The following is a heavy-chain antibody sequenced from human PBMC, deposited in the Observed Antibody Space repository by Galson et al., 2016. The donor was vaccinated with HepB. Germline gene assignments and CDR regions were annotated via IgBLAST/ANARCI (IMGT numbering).Heavy chain of an antibody. J-gene: IGHJ5*02. V-gene: IGHV3-23*01. D-gene: IGHD3-22*01. Sequence: SLRLSCAASGFTFSSYAMSWVRQAPGEGLEWVSAISGSGDYTYYADSVKGRFTISRDNSKNTVYLQMNSLRAEDTAVYYCAKDRSSMIVVAMTWGQGTLVTVSS. CDR1: GFTFSSYA. CDR3: AKDRSSMIVVAMT. CDR2: ISGSGDYT.